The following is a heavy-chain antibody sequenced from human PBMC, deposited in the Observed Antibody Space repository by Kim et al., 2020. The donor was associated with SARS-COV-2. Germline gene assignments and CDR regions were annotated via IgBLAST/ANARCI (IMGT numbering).Heavy chain of an antibody. J-gene: IGHJ4*02. CDR3: ARDSGSYGQFDY. CDR2: IYYSGST. CDR1: GGSISSYY. V-gene: IGHV4-59*13. D-gene: IGHD1-26*01. Sequence: SETLSLTCTVSGGSISSYYWSWIRQPPGKGLEWIGYIYYSGSTNYNPSLKSRVTISVDTSKNQFSLKLSSVTAADTAVYYCARDSGSYGQFDYWGQGTLV.